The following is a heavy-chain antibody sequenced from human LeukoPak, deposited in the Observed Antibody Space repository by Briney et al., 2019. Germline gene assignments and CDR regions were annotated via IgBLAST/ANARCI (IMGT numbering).Heavy chain of an antibody. CDR3: AKGPHTFGELFSWFDL. CDR1: GFTVSSYA. J-gene: IGHJ5*02. Sequence: GGSLRLSCAASGFTVSSYAMSWVRQAPGKGLEWVSAISGSGGSTYYAASVKGRFTISRDNSKSTLYLQMNSLRAEDTAVYYCAKGPHTFGELFSWFDLWGQGTLVTVSS. V-gene: IGHV3-23*01. CDR2: ISGSGGST. D-gene: IGHD3-10*01.